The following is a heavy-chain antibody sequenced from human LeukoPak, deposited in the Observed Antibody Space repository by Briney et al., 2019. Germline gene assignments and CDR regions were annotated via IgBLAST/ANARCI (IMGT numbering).Heavy chain of an antibody. CDR1: GYSFSSHW. V-gene: IGHV5-51*01. CDR3: ARAASYGPYYDMDV. D-gene: IGHD5-18*01. J-gene: IGHJ6*02. CDR2: IYPGDSDT. Sequence: GESLKISCKGSGYSFSSHWIGWVRQMPGEGLEWMGIIYPGDSDTRYSPSLEGPVTISVDGSIDTAYLQWSSLKASDTAVYYCARAASYGPYYDMDVWGQGTTVTVSS.